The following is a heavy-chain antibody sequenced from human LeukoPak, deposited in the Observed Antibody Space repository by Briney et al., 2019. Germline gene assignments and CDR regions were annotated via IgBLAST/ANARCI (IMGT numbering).Heavy chain of an antibody. V-gene: IGHV3-74*01. D-gene: IGHD3-10*01. Sequence: GGSLRLSCAASGFSFSNYWMHWVRQAPGKGLVWVSRISTDGSSTSYADSVKGRFTISRDNSKNTLYLQMNRLRAEDTAVYYCAKDRDLLFAHCWFDLWGQGILVTVSS. J-gene: IGHJ5*02. CDR2: ISTDGSST. CDR1: GFSFSNYW. CDR3: AKDRDLLFAHCWFDL.